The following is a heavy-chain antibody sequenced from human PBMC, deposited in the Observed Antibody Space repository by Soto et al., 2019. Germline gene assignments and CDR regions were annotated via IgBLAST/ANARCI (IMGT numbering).Heavy chain of an antibody. D-gene: IGHD3-10*01. CDR3: ARDPADRGDYFDY. CDR1: GDSVSSNTVA. J-gene: IGHJ4*02. V-gene: IGHV6-1*01. CDR2: TYYRSKWYD. Sequence: SQTLSLTCAISGDSVSSNTVAWSWIRQSPSRGLEWLGRTYYRSKWYDDYAESVKSRITINPDTSKNQFSLHLNSVTVADTAVYYCARDPADRGDYFDYWGQGTLVTVSS.